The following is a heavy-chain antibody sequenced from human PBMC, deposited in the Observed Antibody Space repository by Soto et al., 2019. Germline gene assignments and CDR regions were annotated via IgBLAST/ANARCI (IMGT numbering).Heavy chain of an antibody. Sequence: GGSLRLSYAASEFTFSSYAMHWVRQAPGKGLEWVAVISYDGSNKYYADSVKARFTISRDNSKNTLYLQMNSLRAEDTAVYYCARAYYYDSSGYWDFDYCGQGTLVTVSS. V-gene: IGHV3-30-3*01. CDR3: ARAYYYDSSGYWDFDY. D-gene: IGHD3-22*01. J-gene: IGHJ4*02. CDR2: ISYDGSNK. CDR1: EFTFSSYA.